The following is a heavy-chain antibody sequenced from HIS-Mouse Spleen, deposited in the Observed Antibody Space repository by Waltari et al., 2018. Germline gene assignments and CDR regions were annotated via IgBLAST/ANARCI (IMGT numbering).Heavy chain of an antibody. J-gene: IGHJ4*02. CDR1: GFTFSSYG. Sequence: QVQLVESGGGVVQPGRSLRLSCAASGFTFSSYGMHWVRQAPGKGLEVVEVIAENGSNKSYADSVKGRFTISRDNSKNTLYLQMNSLRAEDTAVYYCAKDRGSQFDYWGQGTLVTVSS. V-gene: IGHV3-30*18. CDR3: AKDRGSQFDY. CDR2: IAENGSNK. D-gene: IGHD1-26*01.